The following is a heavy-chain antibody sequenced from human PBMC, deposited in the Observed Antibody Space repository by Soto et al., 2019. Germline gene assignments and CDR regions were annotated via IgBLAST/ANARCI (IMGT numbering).Heavy chain of an antibody. CDR2: INHSGST. J-gene: IGHJ4*02. CDR3: ARGGNYDFWSGYYRGYLDY. D-gene: IGHD3-3*01. CDR1: GGSFSGYY. Sequence: SETLSLTCAVYGGSFSGYYWSWIRQPPGKGLEWIGEINHSGSTNYNPSLKSRVTISVDTSKNQFFLKLSSVTAADTAVYYCARGGNYDFWSGYYRGYLDYWGQGTLVTVSS. V-gene: IGHV4-34*01.